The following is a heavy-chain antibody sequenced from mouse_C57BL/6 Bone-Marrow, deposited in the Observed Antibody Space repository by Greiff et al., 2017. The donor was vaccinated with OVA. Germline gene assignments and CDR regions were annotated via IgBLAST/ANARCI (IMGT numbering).Heavy chain of an antibody. CDR3: AREGVLLRYQGYFDV. D-gene: IGHD1-1*01. V-gene: IGHV1-76*01. Sequence: QVQLQQSGAELVRPGASVKLSCKASGYTFTDYSINWVKQRPGQGLEWIARIYPGSGNTYYNEKFKGKATLTAEKSSSTAYMQLSSLTSEDSAVYFCAREGVLLRYQGYFDVWGTGTTVTVSS. J-gene: IGHJ1*03. CDR2: IYPGSGNT. CDR1: GYTFTDYS.